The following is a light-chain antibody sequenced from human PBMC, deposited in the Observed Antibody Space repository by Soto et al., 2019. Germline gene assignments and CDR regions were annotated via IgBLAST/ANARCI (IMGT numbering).Light chain of an antibody. V-gene: IGLV2-14*03. Sequence: QSALTQPTSVSGSPGQSITISCTGNHNDIGTYDYVSWYQQHPSRAPRLLIYGVTTRPSGISDRFSASKSGLTASLTISGLQPEDEADYYCSSFTSNRIYVFGPGTKVTVL. CDR3: SSFTSNRIYV. CDR2: GVT. J-gene: IGLJ1*01. CDR1: HNDIGTYDY.